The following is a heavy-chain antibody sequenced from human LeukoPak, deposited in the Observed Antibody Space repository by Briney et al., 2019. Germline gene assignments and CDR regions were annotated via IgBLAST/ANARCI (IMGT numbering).Heavy chain of an antibody. Sequence: GESLKISCQGSGYNFGSHWIGWVRQMPGKGLEWIGIIYPADSEIRLTPSFQGQVTLSVDNSINTAYLQWSSLKASDAAMFYCARTVKQTFFFEHWGQGTPVSVSS. J-gene: IGHJ4*02. CDR1: GYNFGSHW. V-gene: IGHV5-51*01. D-gene: IGHD3-10*01. CDR2: IYPADSEI. CDR3: ARTVKQTFFFEH.